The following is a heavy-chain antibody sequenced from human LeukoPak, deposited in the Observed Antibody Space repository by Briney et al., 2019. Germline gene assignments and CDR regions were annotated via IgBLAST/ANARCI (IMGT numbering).Heavy chain of an antibody. CDR3: ARLDVDTAMVTGY. V-gene: IGHV4-38-2*02. D-gene: IGHD5-18*01. CDR2: IYHSGST. Sequence: PSETLSLTCTVSGYSISSGYYWGWIRQPPGKGLEWIGSIYHSGSTYYNPSLKSRVTISVDTSKNQFSLKLSSVTAADTAVYYCARLDVDTAMVTGYWGQGTLVTVSS. J-gene: IGHJ4*02. CDR1: GYSISSGYY.